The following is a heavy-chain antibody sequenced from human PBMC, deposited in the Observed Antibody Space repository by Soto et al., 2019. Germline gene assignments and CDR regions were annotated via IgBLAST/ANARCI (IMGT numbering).Heavy chain of an antibody. J-gene: IGHJ5*02. CDR1: GFTFSSYA. D-gene: IGHD4-17*01. CDR2: ISYDGSNK. V-gene: IGHV3-30-3*01. Sequence: GGSLRLSCAASGFTFSSYAMHWVRQAPGKGLEWVAVISYDGSNKYYADSVKGRFTISRDNSKNTLYLQMNSLRAEDTAVYYCARPSTTVTTLNWFDPWGQGTLVTSPQ. CDR3: ARPSTTVTTLNWFDP.